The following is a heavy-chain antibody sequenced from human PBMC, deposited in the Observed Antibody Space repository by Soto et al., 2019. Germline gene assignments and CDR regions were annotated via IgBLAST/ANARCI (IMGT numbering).Heavy chain of an antibody. J-gene: IGHJ4*02. D-gene: IGHD5-12*01. Sequence: PGGSLRLSCAASGFTVSSNYMSWVRQAPGKGLEWVSVIYSGGSTYYADSVKGRSTISRDNSKNTLYLQMNSLRAEDTAVYYCARDRGGYNSYYFDYWGQGTLVTVSS. CDR2: IYSGGST. V-gene: IGHV3-66*01. CDR1: GFTVSSNY. CDR3: ARDRGGYNSYYFDY.